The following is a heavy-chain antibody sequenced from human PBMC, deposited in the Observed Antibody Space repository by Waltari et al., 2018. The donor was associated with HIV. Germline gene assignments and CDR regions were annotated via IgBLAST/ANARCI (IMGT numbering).Heavy chain of an antibody. Sequence: EVQLLESGGGLVQPGGSLRLSCAASGFHFRNFAMSWVRQAPGEGPEGVSALGGSGSTASYADSVKGRFTISRDFSNNTLFLQMNNLRAEDTAVYFCAKSMRDLRPSAYDVWGQGTLVAISS. CDR3: AKSMRDLRPSAYDV. CDR1: GFHFRNFA. D-gene: IGHD2-8*01. J-gene: IGHJ3*01. V-gene: IGHV3-23*01. CDR2: LGGSGSTA.